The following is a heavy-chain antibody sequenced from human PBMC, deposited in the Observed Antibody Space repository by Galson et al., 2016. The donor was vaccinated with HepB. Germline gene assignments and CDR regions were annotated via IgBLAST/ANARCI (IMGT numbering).Heavy chain of an antibody. CDR1: GDSITSTNC. Sequence: SETLSLTCAVSGDSITSTNCWSWVRQSPGKGLEWIGEIYHRGTTNYNPSLGSRATISLDKSKNQFSLKLTSVIAADTAVYYCARAPNIVTTKFDYWGQGILVTVSS. D-gene: IGHD5-12*01. CDR3: ARAPNIVTTKFDY. CDR2: IYHRGTT. V-gene: IGHV4-4*02. J-gene: IGHJ4*02.